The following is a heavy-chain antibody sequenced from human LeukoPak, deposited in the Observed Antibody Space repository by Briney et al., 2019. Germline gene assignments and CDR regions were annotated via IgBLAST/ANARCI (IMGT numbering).Heavy chain of an antibody. CDR2: ISAYNGNT. J-gene: IGHJ4*02. CDR1: GCTFTSYG. Sequence: GASVKVSCKASGCTFTSYGISWVRQAPGQGLEWMGWISAYNGNTHYAQKLQGRVTMTTDTSTSTVYTELRSLRSDDTAVYYCARGSPPRRNYDSRGYYSYYFDYWGQGTLVTVSS. CDR3: ARGSPPRRNYDSRGYYSYYFDY. V-gene: IGHV1-18*01. D-gene: IGHD3-22*01.